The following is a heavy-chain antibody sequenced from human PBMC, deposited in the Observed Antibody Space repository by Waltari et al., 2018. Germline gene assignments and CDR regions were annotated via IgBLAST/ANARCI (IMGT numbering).Heavy chain of an antibody. D-gene: IGHD3-3*01. CDR3: ARDGRFPYYYYYMDV. Sequence: QVQLQESCPGLVKPSDTLSLTCTVSVGSISSYYWSWSRQPAGKGLEWIGRIYSSGSTNYNPSLKSRVTMSVDTSKNQFSLKLSSVTAADTAVYYCARDGRFPYYYYYMDVWGKGTTVTISS. V-gene: IGHV4-4*07. CDR1: VGSISSYY. CDR2: IYSSGST. J-gene: IGHJ6*03.